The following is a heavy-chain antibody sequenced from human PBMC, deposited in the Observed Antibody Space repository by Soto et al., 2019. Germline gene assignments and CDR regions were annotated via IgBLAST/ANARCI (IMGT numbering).Heavy chain of an antibody. V-gene: IGHV4-4*02. CDR3: ARMDKKLGWGTFYYGMDV. D-gene: IGHD7-27*01. J-gene: IGHJ6*02. CDR2: IYHSGST. Sequence: QVQLQESGPGLLKPSGTLSLTCAVSGGSISSSNCWSWVRQPPGKGLEWIGEIYHSGSTNYNPSLKSRVTISVDKSKTQFSLKLSSVPDADTAVYYCARMDKKLGWGTFYYGMDVWGQGTTVTVSS. CDR1: GGSISSSNC.